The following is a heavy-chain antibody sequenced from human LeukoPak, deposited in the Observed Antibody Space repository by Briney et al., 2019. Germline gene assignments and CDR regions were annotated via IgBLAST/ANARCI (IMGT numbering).Heavy chain of an antibody. V-gene: IGHV3-23*01. Sequence: GGSLRLSCAASGFTFRTYAMSWLPQAPGKGLEWVSEISDSGDGTYYAESVKGRFTISRDNSKNTVFLQMNSLRADDTAKYYCAKDKAPGSWHTPSDFWGQGTMVTVSS. CDR2: ISDSGDGT. D-gene: IGHD6-13*01. J-gene: IGHJ4*02. CDR1: GFTFRTYA. CDR3: AKDKAPGSWHTPSDF.